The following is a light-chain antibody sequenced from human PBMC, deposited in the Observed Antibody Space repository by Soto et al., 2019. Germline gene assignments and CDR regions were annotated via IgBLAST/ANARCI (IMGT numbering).Light chain of an antibody. J-gene: IGLJ2*01. V-gene: IGLV2-14*01. CDR3: SSYTSTTLVV. CDR1: SSDVGGYKY. Sequence: QSALTQPASVYGSPGQSITISCTGTSSDVGGYKYVSWYQQHPGKAPKLMIYEVSNRPSGVSNRFSGSKSGNTASLTISGLQPEDEADYYCSSYTSTTLVVFGGGTKLTVL. CDR2: EVS.